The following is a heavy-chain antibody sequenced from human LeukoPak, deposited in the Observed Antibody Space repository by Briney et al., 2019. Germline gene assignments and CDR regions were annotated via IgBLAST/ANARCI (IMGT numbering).Heavy chain of an antibody. V-gene: IGHV3-23*01. D-gene: IGHD3-22*01. Sequence: GGSLRLSCAASGFTFSSYAMSWVRQAPGKGLELVSAISGSGGSTYYADSAKSRLTISRDNSKNTLYLQMNSLRAEDTAVYYCAKTEGITMIVVVITTLYYFDYWGQGTLVTVSS. CDR3: AKTEGITMIVVVITTLYYFDY. CDR1: GFTFSSYA. J-gene: IGHJ4*02. CDR2: ISGSGGST.